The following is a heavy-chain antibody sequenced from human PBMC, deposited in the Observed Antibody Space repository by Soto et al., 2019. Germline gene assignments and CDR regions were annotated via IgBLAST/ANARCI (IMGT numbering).Heavy chain of an antibody. D-gene: IGHD1-26*01. J-gene: IGHJ6*02. V-gene: IGHV4-39*01. CDR1: GGSISSSSYY. CDR3: ASSMAGGNNGDYYYYGMDV. Sequence: QLQLQESGPGLVKPSETLSLTCTVSGGSISSSSYYWGWIRQPPGKGLEWIGSIYYSGSTYYNPSRKKRVTHSVNTHMNQFALMLSSVTAADTAVYYCASSMAGGNNGDYYYYGMDVWGQGTTVTVSS. CDR2: IYYSGST.